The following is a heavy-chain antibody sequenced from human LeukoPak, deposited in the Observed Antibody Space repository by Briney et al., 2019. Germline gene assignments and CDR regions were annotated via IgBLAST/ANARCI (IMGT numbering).Heavy chain of an antibody. CDR1: GFTFSSYW. V-gene: IGHV3-74*01. D-gene: IGHD3-22*01. Sequence: PGGSLRLSCAVSGFTFSSYWMHWVRQAPGKGLVWVSQINSDGSSTSYADSVKGRFTISRDNAKNTLYLQMNSLRAEDTALYYCASYGSGYYEWDYWGQGTLVTVSS. CDR2: INSDGSST. J-gene: IGHJ4*02. CDR3: ASYGSGYYEWDY.